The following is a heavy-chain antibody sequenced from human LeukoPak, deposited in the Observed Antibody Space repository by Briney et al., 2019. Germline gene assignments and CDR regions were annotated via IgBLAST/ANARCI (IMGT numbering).Heavy chain of an antibody. CDR3: ARDLNTPRWFDS. CDR1: GYTFTSYA. J-gene: IGHJ5*01. CDR2: ISTSNGAI. Sequence: EASVKVSCKASGYTFTSYAIHWVRQGPGQRLEWMGWISTSNGAISYAQNFQDRVTMTTDTSTSTAYMELRSLRSDDTAVYYCARDLNTPRWFDSWGQGTLVTVSS. V-gene: IGHV1-3*04.